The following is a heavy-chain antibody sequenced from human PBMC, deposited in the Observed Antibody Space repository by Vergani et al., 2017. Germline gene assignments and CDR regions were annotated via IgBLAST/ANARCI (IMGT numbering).Heavy chain of an antibody. Sequence: QVQLQQWGAGLLKPSETLSLTCAVYGGSFSGYYWSWIRQPPGKGLEWIGEINHSGSTNYNPSLKSRVTISVDTSKNQFSLKLSSVTAADTAVYYFARGIYGGNGRFFDYWGQGTLVTVSS. CDR1: GGSFSGYY. V-gene: IGHV4-34*01. CDR2: INHSGST. CDR3: ARGIYGGNGRFFDY. D-gene: IGHD4-23*01. J-gene: IGHJ4*02.